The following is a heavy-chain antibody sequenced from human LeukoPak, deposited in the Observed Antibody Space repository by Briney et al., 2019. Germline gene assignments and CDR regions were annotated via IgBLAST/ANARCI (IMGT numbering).Heavy chain of an antibody. Sequence: GRSLRLSCAGSGFTFTSYGMHWVRQAPGKGLEWVAVISYDGSYTYHADSVKGRFTISRDNSKNTLFLQMNSLRAEDTAVYYCAKDFNPVVTAILHYYYGMDVWGQGTTVTVSS. CDR2: ISYDGSYT. CDR3: AKDFNPVVTAILHYYYGMDV. D-gene: IGHD2-21*02. V-gene: IGHV3-30*18. J-gene: IGHJ6*02. CDR1: GFTFTSYG.